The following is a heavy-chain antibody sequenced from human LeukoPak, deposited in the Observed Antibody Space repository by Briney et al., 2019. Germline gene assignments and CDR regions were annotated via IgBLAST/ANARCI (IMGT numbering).Heavy chain of an antibody. CDR1: GFAFGSEA. CDR2: ISPGGGTT. J-gene: IGHJ4*02. V-gene: IGHV3-23*01. Sequence: PGGSLRLSCGVSGFAFGSEAMNWVRQSPARGLEWVASISPGGGTTYYADSVKGRFTISRDNAKNSLYLQMNSLRAEDTAVYYCARGVYDRLDTAMVRTHFDYWGQGTLVTVSS. D-gene: IGHD5-18*01. CDR3: ARGVYDRLDTAMVRTHFDY.